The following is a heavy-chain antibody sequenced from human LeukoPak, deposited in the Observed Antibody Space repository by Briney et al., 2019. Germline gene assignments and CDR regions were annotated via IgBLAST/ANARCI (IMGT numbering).Heavy chain of an antibody. J-gene: IGHJ4*02. CDR2: IYYSGST. CDR1: GGSISSYY. D-gene: IGHD4-23*01. CDR3: ARHDYGGFWASD. V-gene: IGHV4-59*01. Sequence: PSETLSLTCTVSGGSISSYYWSWIRQPPGKGLEWIGYIYYSGSTNYNPSLMSRVTISVDTSKNQFSLKLSYVTAADTAVYYCARHDYGGFWASDWGEGTVVTVSS.